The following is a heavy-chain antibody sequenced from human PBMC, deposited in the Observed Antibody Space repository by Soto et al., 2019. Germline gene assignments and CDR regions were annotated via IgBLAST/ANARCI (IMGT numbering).Heavy chain of an antibody. Sequence: PGGSLRLSCAASGFAFSSYGMHWVRQAPGKGLEWVAGISYDGSNQHYADSLKGRFTISRDNSKNTLYLQMNSLRAEDTAVYYCAKDTYYHASIGYYVFDYWGQGTLVTVSS. V-gene: IGHV3-30*18. CDR2: ISYDGSNQ. J-gene: IGHJ4*02. CDR1: GFAFSSYG. CDR3: AKDTYYHASIGYYVFDY. D-gene: IGHD3-22*01.